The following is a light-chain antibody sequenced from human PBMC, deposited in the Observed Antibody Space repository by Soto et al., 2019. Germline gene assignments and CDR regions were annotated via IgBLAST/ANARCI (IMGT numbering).Light chain of an antibody. CDR3: CSYAGDGVV. CDR2: DVN. CDR1: NSDVGRYDH. Sequence: QSALTQPASVSGSPGQSIIVSCTGTNSDVGRYDHVSWPQHSPGKAPKVVIYDVNNRPSGVSNRFSGSKSDNTAALTISGLQAEDEGDYYCCSYAGDGVVFGGGTKVTVL. J-gene: IGLJ2*01. V-gene: IGLV2-23*02.